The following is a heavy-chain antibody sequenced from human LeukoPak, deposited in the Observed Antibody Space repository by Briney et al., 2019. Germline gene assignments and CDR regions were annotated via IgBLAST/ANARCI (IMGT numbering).Heavy chain of an antibody. J-gene: IGHJ4*02. CDR1: GFTFTRFA. V-gene: IGHV3-64*01. CDR3: ARMDDYTNYYFDY. CDR2: ISSNGDRT. Sequence: PGGSLRLSCAASGFTFTRFAIYWVRQAPGKGLEFVSAISSNGDRTYYARSVKGRFTISRDNAKNTVDLQMGSLRPEDMGVYYCARMDDYTNYYFDYWGQGTMVTVSS. D-gene: IGHD4-11*01.